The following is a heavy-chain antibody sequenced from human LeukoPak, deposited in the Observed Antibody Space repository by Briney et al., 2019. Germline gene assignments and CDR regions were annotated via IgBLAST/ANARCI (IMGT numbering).Heavy chain of an antibody. CDR1: GFTFSSYG. D-gene: IGHD6-13*01. V-gene: IGHV3-30*02. Sequence: GSLRLSCAASGFTFSSYGMHWVRQAPGKGLELVAFIRYDGSNKYYADSVKGRFTISRDNSKNTLYLQMNSLRAEDTAVYYCATRGYSSSWHDAFDIWGQGTMVTVSS. CDR2: IRYDGSNK. CDR3: ATRGYSSSWHDAFDI. J-gene: IGHJ3*02.